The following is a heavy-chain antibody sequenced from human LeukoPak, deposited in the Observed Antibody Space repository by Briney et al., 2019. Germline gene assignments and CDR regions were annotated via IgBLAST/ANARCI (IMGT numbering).Heavy chain of an antibody. V-gene: IGHV4-4*07. CDR2: IYTTGST. Sequence: PSETLSLTCTVSGTSITPWTWTWIRQPVGKGLEWIGRIYTTGSTDYNPSLKTRVIISVDRSKNQFSLSLSSVTAADTAVYYCAREDPTTDFDSWGQGTLVTVSS. J-gene: IGHJ4*02. D-gene: IGHD1-1*01. CDR3: AREDPTTDFDS. CDR1: GTSITPWT.